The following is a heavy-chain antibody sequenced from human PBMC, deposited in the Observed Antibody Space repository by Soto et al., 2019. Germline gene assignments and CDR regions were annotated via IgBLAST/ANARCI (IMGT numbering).Heavy chain of an antibody. V-gene: IGHV1-69*13. CDR3: ARESLAVAGTFGHYYYYGMDA. CDR1: GGTFSSYA. CDR2: IIPIFGTA. J-gene: IGHJ6*02. Sequence: SVKVSCKASGGTFSSYAISWVRQAPGQGLEWMGGIIPIFGTANYAQKFQGRVTITADESTSTAYMELSSLRSEGTAVYYCARESLAVAGTFGHYYYYGMDAWGQGTTVTVSS. D-gene: IGHD6-19*01.